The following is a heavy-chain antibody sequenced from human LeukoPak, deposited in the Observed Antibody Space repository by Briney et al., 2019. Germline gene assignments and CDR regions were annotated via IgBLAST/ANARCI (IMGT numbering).Heavy chain of an antibody. V-gene: IGHV1-46*01. D-gene: IGHD5-18*01. Sequence: GASVKVSCKASGCTFTSYYMHWVRQAPGQGLEWMGIINPSGGSTSYAQKFQGRVTMTRDTSTSTVYMELSSLRSEDTAVYYCARADTAMVTEGFFDYWGQGTLVTVSS. J-gene: IGHJ4*02. CDR1: GCTFTSYY. CDR2: INPSGGST. CDR3: ARADTAMVTEGFFDY.